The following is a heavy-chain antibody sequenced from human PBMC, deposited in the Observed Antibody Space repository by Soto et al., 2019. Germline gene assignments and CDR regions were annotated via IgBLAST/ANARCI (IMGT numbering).Heavy chain of an antibody. CDR2: ISYDGSNK. Sequence: PGGSLRLSCAASGFTFSSYGMHWVRQAPGKGLEWVAVISYDGSNKYYADSVKGRFTISRDNSKNTLYLQMNSLRAEDTAVYYCARDLGGGWPVYYFDYWGQGTLVTVSS. V-gene: IGHV3-30*03. CDR3: ARDLGGGWPVYYFDY. CDR1: GFTFSSYG. D-gene: IGHD6-19*01. J-gene: IGHJ4*02.